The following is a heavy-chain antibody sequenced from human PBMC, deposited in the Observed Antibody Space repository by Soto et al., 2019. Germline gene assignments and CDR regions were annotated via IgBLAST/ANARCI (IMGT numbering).Heavy chain of an antibody. Sequence: GGSLRLSCAASGFTFSSYGMHWVRQAPGKGLEWVAVIWYDGSNKYYADSVKGRFTISRDNSKNTLYLQMNSLRAEDTAVYYCSREVEQQPNYYYGMDVWGQGTTVTVSS. J-gene: IGHJ6*02. CDR3: SREVEQQPNYYYGMDV. CDR1: GFTFSSYG. D-gene: IGHD6-13*01. CDR2: IWYDGSNK. V-gene: IGHV3-33*01.